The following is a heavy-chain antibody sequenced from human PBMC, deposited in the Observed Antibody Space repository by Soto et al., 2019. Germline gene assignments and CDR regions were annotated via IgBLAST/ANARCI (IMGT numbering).Heavy chain of an antibody. CDR3: ARDNIEYNWNDADPYYFDY. J-gene: IGHJ4*02. CDR1: GGTFSSYT. V-gene: IGHV1-69*08. CDR2: IIPILGIA. Sequence: QVQLVQSGAEVKKPGSSVKVSCKASGGTFSSYTISWVRQAPGQGLEWVGRIIPILGIANYAQKFQGRVTITADKSTSTAYMELSSLRSEDTAVYYCARDNIEYNWNDADPYYFDYWGQGTLVTVSS. D-gene: IGHD1-1*01.